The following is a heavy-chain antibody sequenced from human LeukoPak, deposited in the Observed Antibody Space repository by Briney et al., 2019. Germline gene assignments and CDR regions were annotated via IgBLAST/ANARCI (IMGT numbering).Heavy chain of an antibody. J-gene: IGHJ5*02. CDR3: TRDSSVDYDLLSHWFDP. CDR2: IISFFGAA. V-gene: IGHV1-69*01. CDR1: GGTFNSSG. D-gene: IGHD3-9*01. Sequence: SVKVSCKASGGTFNSSGISWVRQAPGQGLEWMGGIISFFGAAHYIQKFQGRLTITADESTSTAYMELSSLTSEDTAVYYCTRDSSVDYDLLSHWFDPWGQGTLVTVSS.